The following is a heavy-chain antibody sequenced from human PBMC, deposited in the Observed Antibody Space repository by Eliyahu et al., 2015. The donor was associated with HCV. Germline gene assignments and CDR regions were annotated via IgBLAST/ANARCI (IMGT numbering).Heavy chain of an antibody. V-gene: IGHV1-69*01. CDR2: VIPIFGTA. J-gene: IGHJ5*02. CDR1: GGXFSSYA. CDR3: ARDFYCSSTSCSEPWFDP. Sequence: QVQLVQSGAEVKKPGSSXKVSCKASGGXFSSYAISWVRQAPGQGLEWVGGVIPIFGTANYAQKFQGRVTITADESTSTAYMELSSLRSEDTAVYYCARDFYCSSTSCSEPWFDPWGQGTLVTVSS. D-gene: IGHD2-2*01.